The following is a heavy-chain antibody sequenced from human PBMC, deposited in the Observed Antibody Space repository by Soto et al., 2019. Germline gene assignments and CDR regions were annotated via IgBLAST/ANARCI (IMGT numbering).Heavy chain of an antibody. CDR3: AIGGFTFDT. V-gene: IGHV3-33*01. J-gene: IGHJ4*02. Sequence: QVQLVESGGGVVQPGRSLRLSCAASGLTFSNYGMHWVRQAPGKGLGWVAVTWSDGSNKYYADPVKGRFTISRDNAKNTLYLQMNSLRADDTAVYYCAIGGFTFDTWGQGTLVTVSS. CDR1: GLTFSNYG. CDR2: TWSDGSNK. D-gene: IGHD3-10*01.